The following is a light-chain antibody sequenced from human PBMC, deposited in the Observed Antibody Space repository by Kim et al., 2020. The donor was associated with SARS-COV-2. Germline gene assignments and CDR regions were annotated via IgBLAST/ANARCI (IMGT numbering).Light chain of an antibody. CDR3: QVWDSSTVV. V-gene: IGLV3-1*01. CDR1: RLGDKY. CDR2: KDN. J-gene: IGLJ3*02. Sequence: SYELTQPPSVSVFPGQTVSITCSGDRLGDKYACWYQQKPGLSPVLVIYKDNKRPSGIPERFSGSNSGNTATLTISGTQAVDEGDYFCQVWDSSTVVFGGGTKLTVL.